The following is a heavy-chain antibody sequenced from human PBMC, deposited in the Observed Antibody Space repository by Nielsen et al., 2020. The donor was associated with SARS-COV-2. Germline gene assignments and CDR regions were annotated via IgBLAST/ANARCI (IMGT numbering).Heavy chain of an antibody. V-gene: IGHV3-30*04. D-gene: IGHD6-19*01. CDR2: ISNDGSNK. J-gene: IGHJ1*01. CDR1: GFTFSNYA. CDR3: ARDLYSSGPRYFQN. Sequence: GESLKISCAASGFTFSNYAMHWVRQAPGKGLEWVATISNDGSNKNYADSVKGRFTISRDNSKNTLYLQMNEMNSLRDEDTAVYYCARDLYSSGPRYFQNWGQGTLVTVSS.